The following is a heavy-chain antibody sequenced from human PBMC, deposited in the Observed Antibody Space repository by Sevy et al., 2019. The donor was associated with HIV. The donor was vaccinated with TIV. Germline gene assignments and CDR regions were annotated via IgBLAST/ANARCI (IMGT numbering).Heavy chain of an antibody. V-gene: IGHV1-18*01. CDR1: GYTFTSYG. Sequence: ASVKVSCKASGYTFTSYGISWVRQAPGQGLEWMGWISAYNGNTNYAQKLQGRVTMTTDTSTSTAYMELTGLRSDDTAVYYCERGRQLGGGETNFDYWGQGTLVTVSS. J-gene: IGHJ4*02. CDR2: ISAYNGNT. D-gene: IGHD3-16*01. CDR3: ERGRQLGGGETNFDY.